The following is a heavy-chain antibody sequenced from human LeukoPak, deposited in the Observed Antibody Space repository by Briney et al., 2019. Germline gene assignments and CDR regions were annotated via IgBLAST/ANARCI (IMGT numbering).Heavy chain of an antibody. CDR2: ISGSGGST. Sequence: GGSLRLSCAASGFTFSTYAMTWVRQAPGKGLEWVSAISGSGGSTYYADSVKGRFTISRDNSKNTLYLQMNSLRADDTAVYYCAKVTSSYGVHYDSSGYLYWGQGTLVTVSS. CDR3: AKVTSSYGVHYDSSGYLY. D-gene: IGHD3-22*01. J-gene: IGHJ4*02. CDR1: GFTFSTYA. V-gene: IGHV3-23*01.